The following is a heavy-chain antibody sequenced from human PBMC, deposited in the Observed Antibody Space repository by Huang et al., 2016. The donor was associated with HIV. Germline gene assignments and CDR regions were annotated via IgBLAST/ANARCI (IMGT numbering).Heavy chain of an antibody. V-gene: IGHV1-24*01. D-gene: IGHD3-9*01. CDR3: ATGFDVFFDF. CDR1: EYTLTELS. CDR2: FDPEIGET. J-gene: IGHJ4*02. Sequence: QVQLVQSRAEVKKPGASVKVSCKVSEYTLTELSIHWVRQHPGKGLEWMGGFDPEIGETIDAQKFQGRVTMTEDTSTETAVMELSGLRPEDTAVYYCATGFDVFFDFWGQGTLVTVSS.